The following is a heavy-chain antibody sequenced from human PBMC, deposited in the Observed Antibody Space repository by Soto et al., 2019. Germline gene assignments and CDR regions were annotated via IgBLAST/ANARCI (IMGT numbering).Heavy chain of an antibody. Sequence: SSETLSLTCAVSGYSITSGYYWGWIRQPPGKGLEWIGSIYHSGSTYYNPSLKSRVTISVDTSENQFSLKLSSVTAADTAMYYCARDSSSLDPWGQGTLVTVSS. D-gene: IGHD6-13*01. CDR1: GYSITSGYY. V-gene: IGHV4-38-2*02. CDR2: IYHSGST. J-gene: IGHJ5*02. CDR3: ARDSSSLDP.